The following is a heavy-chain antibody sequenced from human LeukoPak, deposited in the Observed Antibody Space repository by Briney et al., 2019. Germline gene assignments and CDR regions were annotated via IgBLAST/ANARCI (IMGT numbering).Heavy chain of an antibody. D-gene: IGHD6-13*01. CDR3: ATGIAAAGTVY. CDR2: ISSSSSYI. Sequence: GGSLRLSCAASGFTFSIYSMNWVRQAPGKGLEWVSYISSSSSYIYYADSVKGRFTISRDNAKNSLYLQMNSLRAEDTAVYYCATGIAAAGTVYWGQGTLVTVSS. CDR1: GFTFSIYS. V-gene: IGHV3-21*01. J-gene: IGHJ4*02.